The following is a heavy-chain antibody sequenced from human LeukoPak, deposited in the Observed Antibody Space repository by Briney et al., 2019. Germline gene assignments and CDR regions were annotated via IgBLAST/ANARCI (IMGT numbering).Heavy chain of an antibody. J-gene: IGHJ6*03. CDR2: ISSSSSYI. CDR3: ARDDVVPAALWSYMDV. V-gene: IGHV3-21*01. Sequence: GGSLRLSCAASGITFSNYAMSWVRQAPGKGLEWVSSISSSSSYIYYADSVKGRFTISRDNAKNSLYLQMNSLRAEDTAVYYCARDDVVPAALWSYMDVWGKGTTVTVSS. CDR1: GITFSNYA. D-gene: IGHD2-2*01.